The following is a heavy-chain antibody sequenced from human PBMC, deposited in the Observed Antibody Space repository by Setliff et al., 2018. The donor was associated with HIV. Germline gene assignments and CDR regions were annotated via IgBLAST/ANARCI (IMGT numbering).Heavy chain of an antibody. CDR2: INPSGGSA. J-gene: IGHJ3*02. D-gene: IGHD3-22*01. CDR1: GYTFTSYY. Sequence: ASVKVSCKASGYTFTSYYLHWVRQAPGQGLEWMGMINPSGGSASYAQKFQGRVTMSRDTSTSTVYMELSSLRSEDTAVYYCARDYFDSSAYHYGFGAFDIWGLGTMVTVSS. CDR3: ARDYFDSSAYHYGFGAFDI. V-gene: IGHV1-46*01.